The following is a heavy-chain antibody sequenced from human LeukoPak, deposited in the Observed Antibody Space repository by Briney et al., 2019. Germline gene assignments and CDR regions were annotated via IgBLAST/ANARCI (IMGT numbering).Heavy chain of an antibody. CDR2: IYYSGST. J-gene: IGHJ1*01. D-gene: IGHD6-13*01. CDR1: GGSMSGYF. Sequence: SETVSLTCTVSGGSMSGYFWSWIRQHPGKGLEWIGYIYYSGSTNYNPSLKSRVTISVDTSKNQFSLKLSSVTAADTAVYYCARSITSSWYGDFQHWGQGTLVTV. V-gene: IGHV4-59*01. CDR3: ARSITSSWYGDFQH.